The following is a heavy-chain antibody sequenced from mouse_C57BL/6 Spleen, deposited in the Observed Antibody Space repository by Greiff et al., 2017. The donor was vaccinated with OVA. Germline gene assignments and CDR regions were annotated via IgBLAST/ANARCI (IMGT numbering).Heavy chain of an antibody. D-gene: IGHD2-3*01. CDR2: INPSNGGT. CDR3: ARVGWLLYWYFDV. Sequence: VQLQQPGTELVKPGASVKLSCKASGYTFTSYWMHWVKQRPGQGLEWIGNINPSNGGTNYNEKFKSKATLTVDKSSSQAYMQLSSLTSEDSAVYYCARVGWLLYWYFDVWGTGTTVTVSS. J-gene: IGHJ1*03. V-gene: IGHV1-53*01. CDR1: GYTFTSYW.